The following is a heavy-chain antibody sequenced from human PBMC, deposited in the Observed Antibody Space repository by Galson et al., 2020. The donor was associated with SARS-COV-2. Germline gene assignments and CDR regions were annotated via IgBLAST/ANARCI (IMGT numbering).Heavy chain of an antibody. CDR3: ARGRTYYYGSGIYYSNYYYYSMDV. J-gene: IGHJ6*02. CDR2: IIPIFGAA. Sequence: SVKVSCKASGGTFSSYAISWVRKAPGQGLEWMGGIIPIFGAANYAQNFQGRVTITADESTSTAYMELSSLRSEDTAVYYCARGRTYYYGSGIYYSNYYYYSMDVWGQGTTVTVSS. CDR1: GGTFSSYA. D-gene: IGHD3-10*01. V-gene: IGHV1-69*13.